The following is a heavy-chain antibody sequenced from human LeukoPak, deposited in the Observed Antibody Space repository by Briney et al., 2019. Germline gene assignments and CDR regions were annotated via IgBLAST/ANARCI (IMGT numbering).Heavy chain of an antibody. V-gene: IGHV4-38-2*02. CDR3: ARVGSSLNWFDP. Sequence: SETLSLTCTVSGHSISSRYYWGWIRQPPGKGLEWIGSIYHSGSTYYNPSLKSRVAISLDKSKNQFSLKMTSVTAADTAVYYCARVGSSLNWFDPWGQGTLVTVSS. D-gene: IGHD6-13*01. CDR1: GHSISSRYY. CDR2: IYHSGST. J-gene: IGHJ5*02.